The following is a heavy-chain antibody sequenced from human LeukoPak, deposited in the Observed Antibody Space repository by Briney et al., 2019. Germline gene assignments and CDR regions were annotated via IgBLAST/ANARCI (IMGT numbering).Heavy chain of an antibody. CDR2: IDPSDSYT. J-gene: IGHJ5*02. V-gene: IGHV5-10-1*01. D-gene: IGHD3-16*01. Sequence: GESLRISCKGSGYSFTSYWISWVRQMPGKGLEWMGRIDPSDSYTNYSPSFQGHVTISADKSISTAYLQWSSLKASDTAMYHCARGDYANNWFDPWGQGTLVTVSS. CDR1: GYSFTSYW. CDR3: ARGDYANNWFDP.